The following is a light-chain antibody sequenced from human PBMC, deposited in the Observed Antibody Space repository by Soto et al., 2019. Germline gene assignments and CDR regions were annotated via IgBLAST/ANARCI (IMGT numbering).Light chain of an antibody. V-gene: IGLV2-14*03. CDR2: DVT. CDR1: SSDVGGYNY. CDR3: SSYTSSSTYV. J-gene: IGLJ1*01. Sequence: QSVLTQPASVSGSPGQSITISCTGTSSDVGGYNYVSWYQQHPGKAPKLMIYDVTNRPSGVSNRFSGSKSGYTASLTISGLQAEDEADYYRSSYTSSSTYVFGTGTKVTVL.